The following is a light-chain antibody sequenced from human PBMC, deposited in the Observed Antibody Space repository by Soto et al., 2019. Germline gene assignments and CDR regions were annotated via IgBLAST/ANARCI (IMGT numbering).Light chain of an antibody. J-gene: IGKJ1*01. V-gene: IGKV3-20*01. CDR2: GVS. Sequence: EIVVTQSAGALSLTPGERATLSCRASQSISANYLAWYQQKPGQAPRLLIYGVSIRATGIPDRFAGSGSGPDFTLTISRLEPEDFAVYYCQQYGSSGTFGQRTNVDI. CDR3: QQYGSSGT. CDR1: QSISANY.